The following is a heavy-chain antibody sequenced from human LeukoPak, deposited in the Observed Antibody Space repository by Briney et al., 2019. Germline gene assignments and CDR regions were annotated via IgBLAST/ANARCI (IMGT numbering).Heavy chain of an antibody. J-gene: IGHJ6*02. CDR2: MNPNSGNT. CDR1: GYTFTSYD. CDR3: ARRGITIFGVVPSYGMDV. V-gene: IGHV1-8*01. D-gene: IGHD3-3*01. Sequence: GASVKVSCKASGYTFTSYDINWVRQATGQGLEWMGWMNPNSGNTGYAQKFQGRVTMTRNTSISTAYMELSSLRSEDTAEYYCARRGITIFGVVPSYGMDVWGQGTTVTVSS.